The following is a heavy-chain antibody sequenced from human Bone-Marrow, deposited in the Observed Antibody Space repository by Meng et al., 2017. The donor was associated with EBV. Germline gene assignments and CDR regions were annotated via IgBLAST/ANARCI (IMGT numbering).Heavy chain of an antibody. CDR2: INHRGST. D-gene: IGHD3-10*01. CDR3: ARPYYYGSGGNY. Sequence: QVQLQQWGAGLLKPSXXLSHPCAVYGGSFSGYYWSWIRQPPGKGLEWIGEINHRGSTNYNPSLKSRVTISVDTSKNQFSLKLSSVTAADTAVYYCARPYYYGSGGNYWGQGTLVTVSS. J-gene: IGHJ4*02. V-gene: IGHV4-34*01. CDR1: GGSFSGYY.